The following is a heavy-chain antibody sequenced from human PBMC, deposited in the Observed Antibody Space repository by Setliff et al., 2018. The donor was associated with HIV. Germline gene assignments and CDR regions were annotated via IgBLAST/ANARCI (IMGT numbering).Heavy chain of an antibody. Sequence: PGESLKISCAASGFTFRMYPMQWVRQAPGEGPEWVANINGDANKAFYADSVKGRFTISRDDNKKSLFLHMRSLRVEDTAMYYCAREVSNSPSFNYWGQGTLVTVSS. CDR3: AREVSNSPSFNY. V-gene: IGHV3-7*03. CDR1: GFTFRMYP. CDR2: INGDANKA. J-gene: IGHJ4*02. D-gene: IGHD3-16*02.